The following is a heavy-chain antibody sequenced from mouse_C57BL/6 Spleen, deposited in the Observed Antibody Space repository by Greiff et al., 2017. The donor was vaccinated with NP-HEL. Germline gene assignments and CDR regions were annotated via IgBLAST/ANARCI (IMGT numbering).Heavy chain of an antibody. CDR1: GYTFTSYW. CDR2: IDPSDSET. J-gene: IGHJ3*01. V-gene: IGHV1-52*01. Sequence: VQLQQPGAELVRPGSSVKLSCKASGYTFTSYWMHWVKQRPIQGLEWIGNIDPSDSETHYNQKFKDKATLTVDKSSSTAYMQLSSLTSEDSAVYYCARLSNFAWFAYWGQGTLVTVSA. CDR3: ARLSNFAWFAY.